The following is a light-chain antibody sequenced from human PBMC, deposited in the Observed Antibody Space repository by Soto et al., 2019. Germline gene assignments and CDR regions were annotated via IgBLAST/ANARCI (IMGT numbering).Light chain of an antibody. Sequence: QSALTHPASVSGSPGQSIAISCTGTSSDVGGYNYVSWYQQHPGKAPKLIIYEVSNRPSGVSNRFSGSKSGNTASLTISGLQAEDESDYYCSSYTSSSSYVFGTGTKV. V-gene: IGLV2-14*01. CDR3: SSYTSSSSYV. J-gene: IGLJ1*01. CDR2: EVS. CDR1: SSDVGGYNY.